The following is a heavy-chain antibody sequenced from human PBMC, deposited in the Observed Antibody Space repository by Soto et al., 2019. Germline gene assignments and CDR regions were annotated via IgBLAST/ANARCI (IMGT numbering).Heavy chain of an antibody. Sequence: TLSLTCTVSGGSISSGGYYWSWIRQHPGKGLEWIGYIYYSGSTYYNPSLKSRVTISVDTSKNQFSLKLSSVTAADTAVYYCARLADYYYGMDVWGQGTTVTVSS. V-gene: IGHV4-31*03. J-gene: IGHJ6*02. CDR1: GGSISSGGYY. CDR2: IYYSGST. CDR3: ARLADYYYGMDV.